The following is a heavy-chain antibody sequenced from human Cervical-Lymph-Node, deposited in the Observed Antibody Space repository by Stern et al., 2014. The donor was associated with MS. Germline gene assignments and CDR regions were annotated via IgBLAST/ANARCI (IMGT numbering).Heavy chain of an antibody. CDR1: GYTFTDYP. CDR3: ARRGTTGATYLDS. J-gene: IGHJ4*02. V-gene: IGHV1-2*06. Sequence: VQLVESGAEVKEPGASVKVSCKASGYTFTDYPMHWVRQAPGRGLEWVGRVSPDSGDTNYAQKFEGRVTMTRDTSINTAYMEVIRLRSDDTAVYYCARRGTTGATYLDSWGQGTLVTVSS. D-gene: IGHD1-1*01. CDR2: VSPDSGDT.